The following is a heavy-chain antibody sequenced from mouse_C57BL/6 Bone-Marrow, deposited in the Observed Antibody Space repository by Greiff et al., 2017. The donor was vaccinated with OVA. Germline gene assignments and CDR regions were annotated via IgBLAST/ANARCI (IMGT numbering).Heavy chain of an antibody. CDR1: GYTFTSYG. V-gene: IGHV1-81*01. D-gene: IGHD4-1*01. CDR2: IYPRSGNT. J-gene: IGHJ2*01. Sequence: LVESGAELARPGASVKLSCKASGYTFTSYGISWVKQRTGQGLEWIGEIYPRSGNTYYNEKFKGKATLTADKSSSTAYMELRSLTSEDSAVYFCAREGTGTVYFDYWGQGTTLTVSS. CDR3: AREGTGTVYFDY.